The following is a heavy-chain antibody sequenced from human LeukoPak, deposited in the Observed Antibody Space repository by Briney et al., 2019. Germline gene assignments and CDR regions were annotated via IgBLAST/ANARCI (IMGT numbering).Heavy chain of an antibody. V-gene: IGHV4-30-2*01. J-gene: IGHJ5*02. CDR1: GGSISSGGYS. CDR3: ARDYYDSSGYFNNWFAP. Sequence: SETLSLTCAVSGGSISSGGYSWSWIRQPPGKGLEWLGYIYYSGGTSYNPSLKTRVTISVDRSKNQFSLKLSSVTAADTAVYYCARDYYDSSGYFNNWFAPWGQGILVTVSS. CDR2: IYYSGGT. D-gene: IGHD3-22*01.